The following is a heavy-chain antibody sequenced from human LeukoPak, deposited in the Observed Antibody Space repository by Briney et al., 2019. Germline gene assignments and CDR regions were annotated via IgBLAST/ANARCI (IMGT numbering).Heavy chain of an antibody. CDR2: ISSSGSTM. CDR3: ARCEQGTKDAFDI. J-gene: IGHJ3*02. CDR1: GFTFSSYE. Sequence: GGSLRLSCAASGFTFSSYEMNWVRQAPGKGLEWVSYISSSGSTMYYADSVKDRFTISRDNAKNSLYLQMNSLRAEDTAVYYCARCEQGTKDAFDIWGQGTMVTVSS. V-gene: IGHV3-48*03. D-gene: IGHD1-1*01.